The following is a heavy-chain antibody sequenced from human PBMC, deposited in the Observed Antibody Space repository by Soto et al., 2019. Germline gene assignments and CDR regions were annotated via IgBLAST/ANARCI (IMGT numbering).Heavy chain of an antibody. V-gene: IGHV4-34*01. D-gene: IGHD6-19*01. Sequence: PSETLSLTCPVSDVSISSYYWTWIRQPPGKGLEWIGEINHSGSTNYNPSLKSRVAISVDTSKNQFSLNLTSVTAADTAVYYCGPRGAVADPRGYWGQGTLVTVSS. CDR3: GPRGAVADPRGY. CDR1: DVSISSYY. CDR2: INHSGST. J-gene: IGHJ4*02.